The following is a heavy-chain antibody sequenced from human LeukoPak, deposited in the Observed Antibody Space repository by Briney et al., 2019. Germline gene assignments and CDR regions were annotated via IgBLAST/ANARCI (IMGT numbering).Heavy chain of an antibody. J-gene: IGHJ5*02. CDR2: INHSGST. Sequence: SETLSLTCAVYGGSFSGYYWSWIRQPPGKGLEWIGEINHSGSTNYNPSLKSRVTISVDTSKNQFSLKLSSVTAADTAVYYCARGGVVPAATKNNWFDPWGQEPWSPSPQ. CDR1: GGSFSGYY. D-gene: IGHD2-2*01. CDR3: ARGGVVPAATKNNWFDP. V-gene: IGHV4-34*01.